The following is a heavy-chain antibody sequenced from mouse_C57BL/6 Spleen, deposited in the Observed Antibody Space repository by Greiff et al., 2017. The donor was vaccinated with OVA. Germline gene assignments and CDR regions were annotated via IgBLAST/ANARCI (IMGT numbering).Heavy chain of an antibody. Sequence: QAQLQQSGPGLVQPSQSLSITCTVSGFSLTSYGVHWVRQSPGKGLEWLGVIWRGGSTDYNAAFMSRLSITKDNSKSQVFFKMNSLQADDTAIYYCAKNPLYGNYVGLDVWGTGTTVTVSS. V-gene: IGHV2-5*01. D-gene: IGHD2-1*01. CDR3: AKNPLYGNYVGLDV. CDR1: GFSLTSYG. CDR2: IWRGGST. J-gene: IGHJ1*03.